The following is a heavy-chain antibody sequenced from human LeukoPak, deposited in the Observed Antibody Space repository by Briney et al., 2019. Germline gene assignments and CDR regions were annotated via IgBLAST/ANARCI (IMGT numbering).Heavy chain of an antibody. Sequence: PGGSLRLSCVASGFDVGTSYMNWVRQAPGKGLEWVSLIKSGGGTIYADSVRGRFTISRDTSNNTLHLQMNSLRAEDTAVYYCARWVDSWGQGTLVTVSS. CDR1: GFDVGTSY. CDR2: IKSGGGT. CDR3: ARWVDS. V-gene: IGHV3-53*01. J-gene: IGHJ4*02.